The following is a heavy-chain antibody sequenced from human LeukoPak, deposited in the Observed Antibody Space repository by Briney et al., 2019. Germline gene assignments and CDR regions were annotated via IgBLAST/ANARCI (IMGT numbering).Heavy chain of an antibody. CDR3: ARDLSYYGSGSRSWGY. J-gene: IGHJ4*02. V-gene: IGHV1-46*01. D-gene: IGHD3-10*01. Sequence: GASVKVSCKASGYTFTSYYMHWVRQAPGQGLEWMGIINPSGGSTSYAQKFQGRVTMTRDTSTSTVYMELSSLRSEDTAVYYCARDLSYYGSGSRSWGYWGQGTLVTVSS. CDR1: GYTFTSYY. CDR2: INPSGGST.